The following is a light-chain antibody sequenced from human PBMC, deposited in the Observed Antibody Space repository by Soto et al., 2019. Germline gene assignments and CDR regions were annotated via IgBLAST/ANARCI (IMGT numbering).Light chain of an antibody. CDR1: QSASSRY. J-gene: IGKJ1*01. CDR3: LQYGSSPWT. V-gene: IGKV3-20*01. Sequence: EIVLTQSPGTLSLSPGERATLSCRAGQSASSRYLAWYQLKPGQAPRVLIYGASSRATGIPDRFSGSGSGTDFTLTISRLEPEDFAVYYCLQYGSSPWTFGQGTKVESK. CDR2: GAS.